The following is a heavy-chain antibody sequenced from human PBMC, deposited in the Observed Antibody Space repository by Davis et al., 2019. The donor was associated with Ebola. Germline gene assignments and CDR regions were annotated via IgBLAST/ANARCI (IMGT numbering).Heavy chain of an antibody. J-gene: IGHJ4*02. D-gene: IGHD6-13*01. CDR2: ISGSGGST. Sequence: GESLKISCAASGFTFSTYTMSWVRQAPGKGLEWVSAISGSGGSTFYADSVKGRFTISRDNSKNTLYLQMSSLRNEDTAMYYCVKRGSGSSSGWLNYFESWGQGTLVTVSS. CDR3: VKRGSGSSSGWLNYFES. V-gene: IGHV3-23*01. CDR1: GFTFSTYT.